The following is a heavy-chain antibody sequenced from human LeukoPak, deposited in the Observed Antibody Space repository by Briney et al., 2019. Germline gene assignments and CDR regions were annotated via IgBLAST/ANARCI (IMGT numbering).Heavy chain of an antibody. Sequence: PGGSLRLSCAASGFTFSSYAMSWVRQAPGKGLEWVSAISGSGGSTYYADSVKGRFTISRDNSKNTLYLQMNSLRAEDTALYYCAKDHGSAAAGFLDYWGQGTLVTVSS. J-gene: IGHJ4*02. CDR2: ISGSGGST. D-gene: IGHD6-13*01. CDR3: AKDHGSAAAGFLDY. CDR1: GFTFSSYA. V-gene: IGHV3-23*01.